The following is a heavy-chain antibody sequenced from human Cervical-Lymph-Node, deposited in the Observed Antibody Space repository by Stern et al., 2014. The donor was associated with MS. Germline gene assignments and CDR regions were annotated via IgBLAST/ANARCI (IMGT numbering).Heavy chain of an antibody. J-gene: IGHJ4*02. CDR3: ARYNGDVDY. V-gene: IGHV3-7*01. Sequence: EVQLVESGGGLVQPGGSLRLSCAASGFTLSSYWMSWFRQAPGKGLEWVANIKQDGSERYYVDSVKGRFTISRDNAKNSLYLQMNSLRAEDTAVYYCARYNGDVDYWGQGTLVTVSS. D-gene: IGHD4-17*01. CDR2: IKQDGSER. CDR1: GFTLSSYW.